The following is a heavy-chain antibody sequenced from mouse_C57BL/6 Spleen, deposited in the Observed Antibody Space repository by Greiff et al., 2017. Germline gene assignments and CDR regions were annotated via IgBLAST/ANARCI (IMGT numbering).Heavy chain of an antibody. CDR2: ISDGGSYT. CDR1: GFTFSSYA. J-gene: IGHJ2*01. V-gene: IGHV5-4*01. CDR3: ARDQGDRLGYFDY. D-gene: IGHD1-2*01. Sequence: DVHLVESGGGLVKPGGSLKLSCAASGFTFSSYAMSWVRQTPEKRLEWVATISDGGSYTYYPDNVKGRFTISRDNAKNNLYLQMSHLKSEDTAMYYCARDQGDRLGYFDYWGQGTTLTVSS.